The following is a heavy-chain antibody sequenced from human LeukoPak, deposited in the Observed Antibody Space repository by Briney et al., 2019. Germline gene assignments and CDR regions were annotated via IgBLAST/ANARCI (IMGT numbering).Heavy chain of an antibody. CDR3: ARDLGYSGFDWAP. CDR2: ISSSGST. V-gene: IGHV4-38-2*02. J-gene: IGHJ5*02. CDR1: GYSIRSGYY. D-gene: IGHD5-12*01. Sequence: SETLSLTCTVSGYSIRSGYYWGWIRQPPGKRLEWVGSISSSGSTYYNPTLKSRVTISVDTSKNLFSLNLTSVTAADAAVYYCARDLGYSGFDWAPWGQGTLVTVSS.